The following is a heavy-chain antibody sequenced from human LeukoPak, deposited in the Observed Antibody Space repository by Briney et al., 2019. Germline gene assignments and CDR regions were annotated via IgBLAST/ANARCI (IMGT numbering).Heavy chain of an antibody. D-gene: IGHD2-2*01. CDR2: IYYSGST. J-gene: IGHJ3*02. Sequence: SETLSLTCVVSGDSITNGYYCGWIRQPPGKGLQWIGSIYYSGSTYYNPSLKSRVTISVDTSKNQLSLRLNSVTAADTAVYYCARPGATATDGFDIWGQGTLVTVSS. CDR3: ARPGATATDGFDI. V-gene: IGHV4-38-2*01. CDR1: GDSITNGYY.